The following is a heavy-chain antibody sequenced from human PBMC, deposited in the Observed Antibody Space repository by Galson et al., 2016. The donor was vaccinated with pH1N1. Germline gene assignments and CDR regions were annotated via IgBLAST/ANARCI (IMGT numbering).Heavy chain of an antibody. CDR2: ISGYNGNT. CDR3: AKGTLPGYYDY. CDR1: GYMFSTYG. D-gene: IGHD3-22*01. Sequence: SVKVSCKASGYMFSTYGINWVRKAPGQGPEWMGRISGYNGNTIYAQKFQARIGMTIDKSTSTVYMDLRSLRFDDTAVYYCAKGTLPGYYDYWGQGTLVTVSS. V-gene: IGHV1-18*01. J-gene: IGHJ4*02.